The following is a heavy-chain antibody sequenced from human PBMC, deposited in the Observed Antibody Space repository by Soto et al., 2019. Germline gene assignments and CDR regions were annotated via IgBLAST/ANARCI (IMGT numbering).Heavy chain of an antibody. CDR2: LYDVDGS. CDR1: GLTISGKKY. Sequence: DVQLVESGGGLIQPGESLRLSCAAFGLTISGKKYVAWVRQAPGKGLEWVSALYDVDGSFYADSVTGRFTTSSDSSKTTVYLQMNALRPDDTAVYYCATWHEREPAFHVWGQGTTVTISS. D-gene: IGHD1-1*01. J-gene: IGHJ3*01. CDR3: ATWHEREPAFHV. V-gene: IGHV3-53*01.